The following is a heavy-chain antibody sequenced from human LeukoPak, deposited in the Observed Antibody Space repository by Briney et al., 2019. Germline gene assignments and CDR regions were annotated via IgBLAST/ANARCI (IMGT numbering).Heavy chain of an antibody. CDR2: ISSNGGST. V-gene: IGHV3-64*01. Sequence: GGSLRLSCAASGFTFSSYAMHWVRQAPGKGLEYVSAISSNGGSTYYANSVKGRFTISRDNSKNTLYLQMGSLRAEDMAVYYCARARGYGGLHHAFDIWGQRTMVTVSS. CDR3: ARARGYGGLHHAFDI. CDR1: GFTFSSYA. D-gene: IGHD5-18*01. J-gene: IGHJ3*02.